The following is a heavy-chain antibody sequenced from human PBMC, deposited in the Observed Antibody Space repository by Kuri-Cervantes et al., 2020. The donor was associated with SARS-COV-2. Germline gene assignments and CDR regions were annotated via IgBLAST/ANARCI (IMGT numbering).Heavy chain of an antibody. Sequence: ESLKISCAASGFTYSSYIMNWVRQAPGKGLEWVSSISSSISYIYYADSVKGRFTISRDNAKNSLYLQMNSLRSEDTAVYYCARDCPAYCTNGVCYSKYFQHWGQGTLVTVSS. CDR1: GFTYSSYI. CDR3: ARDCPAYCTNGVCYSKYFQH. V-gene: IGHV3-21*01. D-gene: IGHD2-8*01. J-gene: IGHJ1*01. CDR2: ISSSISYI.